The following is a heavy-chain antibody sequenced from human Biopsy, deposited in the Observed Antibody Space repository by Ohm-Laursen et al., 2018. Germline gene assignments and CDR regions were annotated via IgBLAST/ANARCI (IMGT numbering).Heavy chain of an antibody. Sequence: TLSLTWTVYGGTYSGYYWSWIRQPPGKGLEWIGEVHHDGRANYNPSLKSRVTISGDMSKKQFSLKLSGVTAADTAVYYCARFIVPSLHCSNGVCPIRWFDPWGQGTLVTVFS. CDR1: GGTYSGYY. J-gene: IGHJ5*02. V-gene: IGHV4-34*01. CDR3: ARFIVPSLHCSNGVCPIRWFDP. CDR2: VHHDGRA. D-gene: IGHD2-2*01.